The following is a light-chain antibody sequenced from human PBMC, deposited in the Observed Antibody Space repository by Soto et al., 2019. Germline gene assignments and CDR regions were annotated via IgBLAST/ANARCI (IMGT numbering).Light chain of an antibody. J-gene: IGLJ1*01. CDR2: DVS. CDR3: NSYTGRSARYV. Sequence: QSALTQPASVSGSPGQSITISCTGTNSDVGTYNYVSWYQQHPGKAPKLMIYDVSIRPSGVSDRFSGSKSGSTASLTISGLRAEDEADYYCNSYTGRSARYVFGTGTKVTVL. CDR1: NSDVGTYNY. V-gene: IGLV2-14*03.